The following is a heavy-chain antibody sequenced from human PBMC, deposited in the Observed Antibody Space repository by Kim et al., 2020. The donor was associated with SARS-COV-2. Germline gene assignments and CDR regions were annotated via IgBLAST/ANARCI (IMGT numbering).Heavy chain of an antibody. V-gene: IGHV4-39*07. D-gene: IGHD1-26*01. Sequence: SETLSLTCTVSGGSISSSSYYWGWIRQPPGKGLEWIGSIYYSGSTYYNPSLKSRVTISVDTSKNQFSLKLSSVTAADTAVYYCAREPQGTPTTYGNNWFDPWGQGTLVTVSS. CDR1: GGSISSSSYY. CDR2: IYYSGST. J-gene: IGHJ5*02. CDR3: AREPQGTPTTYGNNWFDP.